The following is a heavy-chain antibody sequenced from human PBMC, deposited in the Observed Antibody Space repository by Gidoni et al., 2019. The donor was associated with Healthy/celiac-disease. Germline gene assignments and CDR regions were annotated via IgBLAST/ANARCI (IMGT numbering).Heavy chain of an antibody. CDR3: ARDKGRSNDYYGMDV. J-gene: IGHJ6*02. V-gene: IGHV1-69*09. D-gene: IGHD1-26*01. Sequence: QVQLVQSGAAVKKPGSSVKVSCKASGGTFSSYAISWVRQAPGQGLEWMGRIIPILGIANYAQKFQGRVTITADKSTSTAYMELSSLRSEDTAVYYCARDKGRSNDYYGMDVWGQGTTVTVSS. CDR2: IIPILGIA. CDR1: GGTFSSYA.